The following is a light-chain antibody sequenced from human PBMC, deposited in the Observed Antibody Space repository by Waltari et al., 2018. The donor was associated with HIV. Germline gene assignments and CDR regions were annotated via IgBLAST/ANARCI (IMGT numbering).Light chain of an antibody. J-gene: IGLJ2*01. CDR2: EVT. V-gene: IGLV2-23*02. CDR1: SSDVSSFNL. Sequence: QSALTQHASVSGPPGQSVTISCTGGSSDVSSFNLVSWDQQHQGKAPTLVSSEVTKRPAGVSNRFSGSKSGNTASLTISGLLAEDEADYYCFSYAGRSTHVVFGGGTKLTVL. CDR3: FSYAGRSTHVV.